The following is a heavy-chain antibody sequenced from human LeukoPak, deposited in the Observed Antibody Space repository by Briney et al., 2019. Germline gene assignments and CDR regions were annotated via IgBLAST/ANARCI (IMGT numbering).Heavy chain of an antibody. CDR3: ARGGRVNAFDI. V-gene: IGHV4-31*03. Sequence: SETLSLTCTVSGGSISSGVYYWSWIRQHPGKGLEWIGYIYYSGSTYYNPSLKSRVTISVDTSKNQFSLKLSSVTAADTAVYYCARGGRVNAFDIWGQGTMVTVSS. D-gene: IGHD1-26*01. CDR1: GGSISSGVYY. J-gene: IGHJ3*02. CDR2: IYYSGST.